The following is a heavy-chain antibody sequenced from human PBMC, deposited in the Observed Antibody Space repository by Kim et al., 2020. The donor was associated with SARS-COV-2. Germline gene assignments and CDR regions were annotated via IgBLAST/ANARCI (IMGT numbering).Heavy chain of an antibody. V-gene: IGHV1-3*01. J-gene: IGHJ4*02. D-gene: IGHD2-2*01. Sequence: CRGRVTFTRDTSANTAYMDLSSLRSEDTAVYYCARSFYCTSTSCLYYFDYWGQGTLVTVSS. CDR3: ARSFYCTSTSCLYYFDY.